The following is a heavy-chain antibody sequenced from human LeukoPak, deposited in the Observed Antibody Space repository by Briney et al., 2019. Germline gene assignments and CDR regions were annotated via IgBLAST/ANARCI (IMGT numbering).Heavy chain of an antibody. V-gene: IGHV1-18*01. CDR2: ISAYNGNT. Sequence: ASVKVSCKASGYTFTSYGISWVRQAPGQGLEWMGWISAYNGNTNYAQKLQGRVTMTTDTSTSTAYMELRSLRSEDTAVYYCARASRSGYCSSTSCSDFDYWGQGTLVTVSS. J-gene: IGHJ4*02. D-gene: IGHD2-2*01. CDR1: GYTFTSYG. CDR3: ARASRSGYCSSTSCSDFDY.